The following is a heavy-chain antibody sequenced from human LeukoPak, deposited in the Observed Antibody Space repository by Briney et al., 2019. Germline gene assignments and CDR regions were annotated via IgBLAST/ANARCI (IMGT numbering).Heavy chain of an antibody. V-gene: IGHV3-7*01. CDR3: ARSNWNDVDAFDI. D-gene: IGHD1-1*01. CDR1: GFTFSSYW. CDR2: IKQDGSEK. J-gene: IGHJ3*02. Sequence: GGSLRLSCAASGFTFSSYWMSWVRQAPGKGLEWVANIKQDGSEKYYVDSVKGRFTISRDNAKNSLYLQMNSLRAEDTAVYYCARSNWNDVDAFDIWGQGTMVTVSS.